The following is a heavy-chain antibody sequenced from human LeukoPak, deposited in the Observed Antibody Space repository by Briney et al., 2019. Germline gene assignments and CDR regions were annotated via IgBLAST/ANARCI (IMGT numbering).Heavy chain of an antibody. V-gene: IGHV4-4*07. CDR2: IFTSGST. CDR1: GDSISSYY. D-gene: IGHD3-9*01. Sequence: SETLSLTCNVSGDSISSYYWTWIRQPAGKGLQWIGRIFTSGSTSYNPSLKSRVTMSVDTSKNQFSLKLSSVTAADTAVYYCARDGGRYFDWLPFDYWGQGTLVTVSS. CDR3: ARDGGRYFDWLPFDY. J-gene: IGHJ4*02.